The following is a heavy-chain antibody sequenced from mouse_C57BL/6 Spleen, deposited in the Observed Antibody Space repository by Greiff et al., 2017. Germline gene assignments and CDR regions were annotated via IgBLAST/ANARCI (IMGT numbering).Heavy chain of an antibody. D-gene: IGHD1-1*01. CDR2: IWTGGGT. CDR1: GFSLTSYA. V-gene: IGHV2-9-1*01. CDR3: ARKNCGSSPFAY. J-gene: IGHJ3*01. Sequence: VQVVESGPGPVAPSQSLSITCTVSGFSLTSYAISWVRQPPGKGLEWIGVIWTGGGTNYNSALKSSLSTSKDNSKSQVFLKMNSLQTDDTARYYCARKNCGSSPFAYWGQGTLVTVSA.